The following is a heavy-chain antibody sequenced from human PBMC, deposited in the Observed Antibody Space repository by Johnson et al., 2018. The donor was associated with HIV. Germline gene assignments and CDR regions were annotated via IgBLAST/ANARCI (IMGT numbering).Heavy chain of an antibody. J-gene: IGHJ3*01. CDR2: ISSSGNSM. CDR3: ARAPEVRGVDAFDV. CDR1: RFTFSDYY. Sequence: QEKLVESGGGLVKPGGSLRLSCAASRFTFSDYYMSWIRQTPGKGLEWVSYISSSGNSMYYADSVKGRFTISRDNAKNSLYLQMNILRAEDTAVYYCARAPEVRGVDAFDVWGQGTMVTVSS. V-gene: IGHV3-11*04. D-gene: IGHD3-10*01.